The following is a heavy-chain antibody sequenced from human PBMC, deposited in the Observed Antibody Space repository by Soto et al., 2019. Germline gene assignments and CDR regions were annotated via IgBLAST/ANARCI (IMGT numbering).Heavy chain of an antibody. J-gene: IGHJ3*02. Sequence: PGGSLRLSCAASGFTFSDYYMSWIRQAPGKGLEWVSYISSSGSTIYYADSVKGRFTISRDNAKNSLYLQMNSLRAEDTAVYYCASCSGYYTDDAFDIWGQGTMVTVS. D-gene: IGHD3-22*01. CDR1: GFTFSDYY. CDR2: ISSSGSTI. V-gene: IGHV3-11*01. CDR3: ASCSGYYTDDAFDI.